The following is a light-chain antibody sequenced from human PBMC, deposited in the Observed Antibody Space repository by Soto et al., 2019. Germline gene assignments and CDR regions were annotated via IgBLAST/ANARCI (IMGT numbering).Light chain of an antibody. CDR2: EVT. CDR3: CSYAGSTTLVL. CDR1: SSDVGSYNL. J-gene: IGLJ2*01. V-gene: IGLV2-23*02. Sequence: QSALTQPASVSGSPGQSITISCTGTSSDVGSYNLVSWYQQHPGKAPKLIIYEVTERPSGVSTRFSASKSGNTASLTISGLQAEDEADYYCCSYAGSTTLVLFGGGTKVTVL.